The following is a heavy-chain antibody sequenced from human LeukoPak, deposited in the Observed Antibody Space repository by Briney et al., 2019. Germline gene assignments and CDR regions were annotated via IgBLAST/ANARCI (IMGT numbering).Heavy chain of an antibody. CDR2: ISGRGGST. V-gene: IGHV3-23*01. CDR1: GFTFSSYA. Sequence: GGSLRLSCAASGFTFSSYAMSWVRQAPGKGLEWVSAISGRGGSTYYADSVEGRFTISRDNSKNTLYLQMNSLRAEDTAVYYCAKDVRLRSHDYWGQGTLVTVSS. CDR3: AKDVRLRSHDY. D-gene: IGHD5-12*01. J-gene: IGHJ4*02.